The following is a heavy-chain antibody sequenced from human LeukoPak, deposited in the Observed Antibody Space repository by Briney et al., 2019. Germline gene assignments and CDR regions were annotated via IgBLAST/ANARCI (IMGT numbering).Heavy chain of an antibody. D-gene: IGHD3-9*01. CDR3: AKYDKSVGGFDH. CDR2: ISWNSAYI. CDR1: GFTFDDCT. V-gene: IGHV3-9*01. J-gene: IGHJ5*02. Sequence: GGSLRLSCEASGFTFDDCTMHWVRQVPGRGLEWVSSISWNSAYIYYADSVKDRFTISRDNAKNSVFLQMNSLRADDTAFYYCAKYDKSVGGFDHWGQGTLVTVSS.